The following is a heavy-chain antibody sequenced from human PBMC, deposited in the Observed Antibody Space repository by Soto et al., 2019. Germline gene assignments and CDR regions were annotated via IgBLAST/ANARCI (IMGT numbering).Heavy chain of an antibody. D-gene: IGHD1-26*01. CDR1: GGSISSCGYY. V-gene: IGHV4-31*03. J-gene: IGHJ4*02. Sequence: SETLSLTCTVSGGSISSCGYYWSWIRQHPGKGLEWIGYIYYSGSTYYNPSLKSRVTISVDTSKNQFSLKLSSVTAADTAVYYCARAYSSRTYYFDYWGQGTLVTVSS. CDR2: IYYSGST. CDR3: ARAYSSRTYYFDY.